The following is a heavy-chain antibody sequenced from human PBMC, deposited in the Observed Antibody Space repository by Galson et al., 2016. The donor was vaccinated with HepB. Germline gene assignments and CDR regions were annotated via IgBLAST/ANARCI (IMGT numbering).Heavy chain of an antibody. V-gene: IGHV1-18*01. CDR2: ISVYNGDT. J-gene: IGHJ4*01. CDR3: ARDVSRYYYGSGSYLFDS. CDR1: NDTFINYG. D-gene: IGHD3-10*01. Sequence: SVKVSCKASNDTFINYGISWVRQAPGQGLEWMGWISVYNGDTKYAQKVQGRVTMTTDTPTRTAYMELRSLRSDDTAIYYCARDVSRYYYGSGSYLFDSWGQGTLVTVSS.